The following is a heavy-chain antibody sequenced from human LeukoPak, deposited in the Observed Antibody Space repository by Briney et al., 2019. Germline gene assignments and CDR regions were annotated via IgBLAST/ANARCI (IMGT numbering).Heavy chain of an antibody. Sequence: GGSLRLSCAASGFTFSSYLMSWVRQAPGKGLEWVANIKQDGSEKYYVDSVKGRFTISRDNAKNSLYLQMNSLRAEDTAVYYCARDPTSVVVAAAFDYWGQGTLVTVSS. CDR2: IKQDGSEK. D-gene: IGHD2-15*01. V-gene: IGHV3-7*01. CDR1: GFTFSSYL. J-gene: IGHJ4*02. CDR3: ARDPTSVVVAAAFDY.